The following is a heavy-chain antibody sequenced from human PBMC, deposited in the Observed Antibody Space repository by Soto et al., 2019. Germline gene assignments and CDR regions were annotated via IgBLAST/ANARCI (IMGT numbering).Heavy chain of an antibody. V-gene: IGHV4-59*11. D-gene: IGHD1-26*01. CDR1: GGSISSHY. Sequence: SETLSLTCTVSGGSISSHYWSWVRQAPGKGLEWIGHIYYRGSTTYNPSLRSRSTISVDTSNNQFSLKLNSVTTADTAVYYCARDGREASGMDVWGQGTMVTVS. CDR3: ARDGREASGMDV. J-gene: IGHJ6*02. CDR2: IYYRGST.